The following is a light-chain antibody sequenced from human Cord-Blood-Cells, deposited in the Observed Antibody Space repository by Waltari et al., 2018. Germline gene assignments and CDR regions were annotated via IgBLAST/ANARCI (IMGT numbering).Light chain of an antibody. J-gene: IGLJ1*01. V-gene: IGLV2-14*01. CDR2: DVS. CDR1: SSDVGSYNY. CDR3: SSYTSSSTYV. Sequence: QSALTQPASVSGSPGQSITISCTGTSSDVGSYNYFSWYQQHPGKAPKLMIYDVSNRPSGVSNRFSGSKSGNTASLTISGLQAEDEADYYCSSYTSSSTYVFGTGTKVIVL.